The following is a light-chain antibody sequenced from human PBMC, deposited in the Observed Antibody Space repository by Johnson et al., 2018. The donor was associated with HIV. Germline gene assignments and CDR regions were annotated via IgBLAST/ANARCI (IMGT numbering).Light chain of an antibody. CDR1: SSNIGNNY. J-gene: IGLJ1*01. Sequence: QSVLTQPPSVSVAPGQKVTISCSGSSSNIGNNYVSWYQQLPGTAPKLLIYENTKRPSGIPDRFSGSKSGTSATLGITGLQTGDEADYYCGTWDSSLSAVYVFGTGTKVTVL. V-gene: IGLV1-51*02. CDR3: GTWDSSLSAVYV. CDR2: ENT.